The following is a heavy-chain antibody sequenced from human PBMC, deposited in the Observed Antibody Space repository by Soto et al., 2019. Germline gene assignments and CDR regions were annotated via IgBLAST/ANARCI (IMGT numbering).Heavy chain of an antibody. CDR3: AKVGSEDY. D-gene: IGHD6-6*01. CDR1: GFTFSTYS. V-gene: IGHV3-23*01. CDR2: ISGSGDST. J-gene: IGHJ4*02. Sequence: PGGSLRLSCAVSGFTFSTYSMSWVRQAPGKGLEWVSGISGSGDSTDYADSVKGRFTISRDNSKNTLFLQMNSLRADDTAVYFCAKVGSEDYWGQGTLVTV.